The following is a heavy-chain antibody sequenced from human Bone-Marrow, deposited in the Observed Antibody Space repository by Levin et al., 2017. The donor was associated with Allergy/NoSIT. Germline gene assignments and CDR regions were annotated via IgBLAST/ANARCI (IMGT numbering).Heavy chain of an antibody. V-gene: IGHV3-13*01. CDR3: ARASMVTAGMDV. CDR2: IGTAGDT. D-gene: IGHD5-18*01. Sequence: GGFLRLSCAASGFTFSSYDMHWVRQATGKGLEWVSAIGTAGDTYYPGSVKGRFTISRENAKNSLYLQMNSLRAGDTAVYYCARASMVTAGMDVWGQGTTVTVSS. CDR1: GFTFSSYD. J-gene: IGHJ6*02.